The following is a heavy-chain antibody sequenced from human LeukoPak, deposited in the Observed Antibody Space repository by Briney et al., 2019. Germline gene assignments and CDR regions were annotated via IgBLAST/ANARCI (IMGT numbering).Heavy chain of an antibody. J-gene: IGHJ4*02. V-gene: IGHV4-34*01. D-gene: IGHD3-16*02. Sequence: SETLSLTCAVYGGSFSGYYWSWIRLPPGKGLEWIGEINHSGSTNYNPSLKSRVTISVDTSKNQFSLKLSSVTAADTAVYYCARGHKGSGITFGGVIVPDYWGQGTLVTVSS. CDR2: INHSGST. CDR1: GGSFSGYY. CDR3: ARGHKGSGITFGGVIVPDY.